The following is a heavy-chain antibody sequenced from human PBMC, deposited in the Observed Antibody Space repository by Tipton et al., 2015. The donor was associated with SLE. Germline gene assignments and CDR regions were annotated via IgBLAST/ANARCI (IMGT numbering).Heavy chain of an antibody. V-gene: IGHV4-39*07. CDR1: GGSISSSPYY. J-gene: IGHJ6*03. CDR2: VHYSGST. Sequence: GLVKPSETLSLTCTVSGGSISSSPYYWGWIRQPPGKGLDWIGSVHYSGSTYYNPSLKGRVSFSLDTSNNQFSLRLNSVTAADTAVYYCARGVAGYYFFCYMDVWGKGTTVTVSS. D-gene: IGHD5/OR15-5a*01. CDR3: ARGVAGYYFFCYMDV.